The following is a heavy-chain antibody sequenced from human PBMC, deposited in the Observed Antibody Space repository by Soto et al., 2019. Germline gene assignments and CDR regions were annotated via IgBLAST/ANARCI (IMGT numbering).Heavy chain of an antibody. CDR3: ARDHQLLGADYYYGMDV. V-gene: IGHV3-11*01. Sequence: SCAASGFTFSDYYMSWIRQAPGKGLEWVSYISSSGSTIYYADSVKGRFTISRDNAKNSLYLQMNSLRAEDTAVYYCARDHQLLGADYYYGMDVWGQGTTVTVSS. CDR2: ISSSGSTI. CDR1: GFTFSDYY. D-gene: IGHD2-2*01. J-gene: IGHJ6*02.